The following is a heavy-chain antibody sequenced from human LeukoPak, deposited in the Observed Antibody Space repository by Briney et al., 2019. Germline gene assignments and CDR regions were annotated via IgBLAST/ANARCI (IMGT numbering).Heavy chain of an antibody. CDR1: GYSFTTYW. V-gene: IGHV5-51*01. CDR2: IYPGDSDT. Sequence: GESLRISCKGSGYSFTTYWIGWVRQMPGKGLEWMGIIYPGDSDTRYSPSFQGQVTISADKSISTAYLQWSSLKASDTAMYYCARHSPHPNIVVVPAAIQDWGQGTLVTVSS. D-gene: IGHD2-2*02. CDR3: ARHSPHPNIVVVPAAIQD. J-gene: IGHJ4*02.